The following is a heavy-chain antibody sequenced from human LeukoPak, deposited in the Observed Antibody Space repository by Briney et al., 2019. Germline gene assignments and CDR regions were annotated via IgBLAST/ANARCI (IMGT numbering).Heavy chain of an antibody. CDR2: ISSSSSYI. V-gene: IGHV3-21*01. J-gene: IGHJ6*03. D-gene: IGHD3-10*01. CDR1: GFTFSSYS. CDR3: ARDHGSMVRGVIGRSSDYYYHYYMDV. Sequence: PGGSLRLSCAASGFTFSSYSMNWVRQAPGKGLEWVSSISSSSSYIYYADSGKGRFTISRDNAKNSMYLQMNSLRAEDTAVYYCARDHGSMVRGVIGRSSDYYYHYYMDVWGKGTTVTVSS.